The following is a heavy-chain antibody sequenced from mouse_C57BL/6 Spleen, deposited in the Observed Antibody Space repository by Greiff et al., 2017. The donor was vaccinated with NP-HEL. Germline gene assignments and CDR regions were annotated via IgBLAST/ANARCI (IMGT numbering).Heavy chain of an antibody. Sequence: QVQLQQPGAELVKPGASVKLSCKASGYTFTSYWMHWVKQRPGQGLEWIGMIHPNSGSTNYNEKFKSKATLTVDKSSSTAYMQLSSLTSEDSAVYYCARWYYGSNYAMDYWGQGTSVTVSS. CDR3: ARWYYGSNYAMDY. CDR1: GYTFTSYW. V-gene: IGHV1-64*01. CDR2: IHPNSGST. D-gene: IGHD1-1*01. J-gene: IGHJ4*01.